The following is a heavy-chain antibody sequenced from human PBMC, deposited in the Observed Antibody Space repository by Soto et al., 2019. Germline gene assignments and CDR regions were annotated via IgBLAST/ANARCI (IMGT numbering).Heavy chain of an antibody. CDR1: GGTFSSYA. D-gene: IGHD2-15*01. CDR2: IIPIFGTA. CDR3: ARSAYCSGGSCSEDY. Sequence: QVQLVQSGAEVKKPGSSVKVSCKASGGTFSSYAISWVRQAPGQGLEWMGGIIPIFGTANYAQKFQGRVTITADESTSTAYMELSSLRSEDTAVYYCARSAYCSGGSCSEDYWVQGTLVTVSS. J-gene: IGHJ4*02. V-gene: IGHV1-69*01.